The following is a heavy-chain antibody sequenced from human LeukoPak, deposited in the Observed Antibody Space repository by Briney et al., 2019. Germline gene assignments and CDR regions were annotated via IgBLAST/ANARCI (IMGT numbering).Heavy chain of an antibody. CDR3: ASAATVLLWFGEQVDYYMDV. V-gene: IGHV3-7*01. D-gene: IGHD3-10*01. J-gene: IGHJ6*03. CDR2: IKQDGSEK. Sequence: GGSLRLSCAASGFTFSSYWMSWVRQAPGKGLEWVANIKQDGSEKYYVDSVKGRFTISRDNAKNSLYLQMNSLRAEDTAVYYCASAATVLLWFGEQVDYYMDVWGKGTTVTISS. CDR1: GFTFSSYW.